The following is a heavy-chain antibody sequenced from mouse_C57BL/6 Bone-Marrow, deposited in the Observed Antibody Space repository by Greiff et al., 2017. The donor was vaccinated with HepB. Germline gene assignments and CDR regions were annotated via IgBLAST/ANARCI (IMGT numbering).Heavy chain of an antibody. CDR3: ARGDDFLCYYAMDY. CDR2: IYPSDSET. D-gene: IGHD2-4*01. V-gene: IGHV1-61*01. CDR1: GYTFTSYW. Sequence: QVQLQQPGAELVRPGSSVKLSCKASGYTFTSYWMDWVKQRPGQGLEWIGNIYPSDSETHYNQKFKDKATLTVDKSSSTAYMQLSSLTSEDSAVYYCARGDDFLCYYAMDYWGQGTSVTVSS. J-gene: IGHJ4*01.